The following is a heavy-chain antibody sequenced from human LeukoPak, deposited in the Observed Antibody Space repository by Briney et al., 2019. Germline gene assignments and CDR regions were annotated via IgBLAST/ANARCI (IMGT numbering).Heavy chain of an antibody. Sequence: SETLSLTCTVSGGSISSYYWSWIRQPPGKGLEWIGYIYYSGSTNYNPSLKSRVTISVDTSKNQFSLKLSSVTAADTAVYYCARLAGYYGSGSYYALYYYYGMDVWGQGTTVTVSS. J-gene: IGHJ6*02. D-gene: IGHD3-10*01. CDR3: ARLAGYYGSGSYYALYYYYGMDV. CDR1: GGSISSYY. V-gene: IGHV4-59*08. CDR2: IYYSGST.